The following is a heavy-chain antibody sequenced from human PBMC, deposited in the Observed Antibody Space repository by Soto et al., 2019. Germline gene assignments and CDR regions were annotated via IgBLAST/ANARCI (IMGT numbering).Heavy chain of an antibody. J-gene: IGHJ4*02. CDR2: ISSTTNYI. V-gene: IGHV3-21*06. Sequence: GGSLRLSCAASGFTFTRYSMNWVRQAPGKGLEWVSSISSTTNYIYYGDSMKGRFTISRDNAKNSLYLEMNSLRAEDTAAYYCARESEDLTSNFDYWGQGTLVAVSS. CDR1: GFTFTRYS. CDR3: ARESEDLTSNFDY.